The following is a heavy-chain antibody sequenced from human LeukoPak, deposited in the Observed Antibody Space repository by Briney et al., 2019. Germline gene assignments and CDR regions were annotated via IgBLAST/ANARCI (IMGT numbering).Heavy chain of an antibody. V-gene: IGHV3-74*01. CDR3: GRAVGGNVFDY. CDR2: INSDGSST. J-gene: IGHJ4*02. D-gene: IGHD1-26*01. Sequence: GGSLRLSCAASGFTFSSYWMHWVRQAPGKGLVWVSRINSDGSSTSYADSVKGRFTISRDNAKKSLYLQMNSLRAEDTAVYYCGRAVGGNVFDYWGQGTQDTVAS. CDR1: GFTFSSYW.